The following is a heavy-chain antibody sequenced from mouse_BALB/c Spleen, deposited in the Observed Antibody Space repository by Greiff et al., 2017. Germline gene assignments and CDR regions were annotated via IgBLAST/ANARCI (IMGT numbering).Heavy chain of an antibody. CDR3: ARGDYDYDERYFDV. J-gene: IGHJ1*01. D-gene: IGHD2-4*01. CDR2: ISSGGST. Sequence: EVKVVESGGGLVKPGGSLKLSCAASGFTFSSYAMSWVRQTPEKRLEWVASISSGGSTYYPDSVKGRFTISRDNARNILYLQMSSLRSEDTAMYYCARGDYDYDERYFDVWGAGTTVTVSS. CDR1: GFTFSSYA. V-gene: IGHV5-6-5*01.